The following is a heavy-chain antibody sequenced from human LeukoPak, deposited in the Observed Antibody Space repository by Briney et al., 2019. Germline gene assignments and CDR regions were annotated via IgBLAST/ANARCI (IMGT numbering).Heavy chain of an antibody. CDR2: ISSSSTYI. CDR3: ARDLTTVTTAVFAY. V-gene: IGHV3-21*06. D-gene: IGHD4-11*01. CDR1: GFTLSSYS. Sequence: GGSLRLSCAASGFTLSSYSMNWVRQAPGKGPEWVSSISSSSTYIYYADSVKGRFTISRDKAKNSLYLQMNSLRAEDTAVYYCARDLTTVTTAVFAYWGQGTLVTVSS. J-gene: IGHJ4*02.